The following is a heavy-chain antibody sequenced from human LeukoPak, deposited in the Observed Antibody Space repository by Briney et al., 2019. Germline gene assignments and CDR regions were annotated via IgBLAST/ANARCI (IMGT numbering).Heavy chain of an antibody. V-gene: IGHV4-59*08. CDR2: IYYGGST. CDR3: ARRDGYNYSVDY. CDR1: GGSISSYY. Sequence: SETLSLTCTVSGGSISSYYWSWIRQPPGKGLEWIGYIYYGGSTNYNPSLRSRVTISVDTSKNQFSLKLSSVTAADTAVYYCARRDGYNYSVDYWGQGTLVTVSS. D-gene: IGHD5-24*01. J-gene: IGHJ4*02.